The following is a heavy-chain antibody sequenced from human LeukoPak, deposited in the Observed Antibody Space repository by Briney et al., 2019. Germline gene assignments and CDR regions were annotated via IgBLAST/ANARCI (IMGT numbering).Heavy chain of an antibody. CDR2: ISSSGSTI. V-gene: IGHV3-48*03. Sequence: GGPLRLSCAASGFTFSSYEMNWVRQAPGKGLEWVSYISSSGSTIYYADSVKGRFTISRDNAKNSLYLQMNSLRAEDTAVYYCASLIAGGRGAENWFDPWGQGTLVTVSS. J-gene: IGHJ5*02. D-gene: IGHD1-26*01. CDR3: ASLIAGGRGAENWFDP. CDR1: GFTFSSYE.